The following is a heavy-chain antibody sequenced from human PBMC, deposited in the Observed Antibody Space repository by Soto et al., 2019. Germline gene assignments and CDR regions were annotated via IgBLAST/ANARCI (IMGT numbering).Heavy chain of an antibody. Sequence: EVQLLESGGGLVQPGGSLRLSCAASGFTFSSYAMSWVRQAPGKGLEWVSAISGSGGSTYYADSVKGRFTISRDNSKNTLYLQMISLRAEDTAVYYCAKDFGGYYDFWSSKGDTGLDYWGQGTLVTVSS. J-gene: IGHJ4*02. CDR1: GFTFSSYA. CDR2: ISGSGGST. D-gene: IGHD3-3*01. V-gene: IGHV3-23*01. CDR3: AKDFGGYYDFWSSKGDTGLDY.